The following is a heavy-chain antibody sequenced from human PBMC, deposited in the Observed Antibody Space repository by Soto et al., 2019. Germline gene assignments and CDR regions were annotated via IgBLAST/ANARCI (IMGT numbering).Heavy chain of an antibody. CDR2: IKQDGSEK. V-gene: IGHV3-7*03. J-gene: IGHJ4*02. D-gene: IGHD5-12*01. CDR1: GFTFSSSW. Sequence: EVQLVESGGGLVQPGGSLRLSCAASGFTFSSSWMSWVRQAPGKGLEWVANIKQDGSEKYYVDSVKGRFTISRDNAKNSLYLHMNRLRAEDTAVYYCARGRGYSGYYFDYWGQGTLVTVSS. CDR3: ARGRGYSGYYFDY.